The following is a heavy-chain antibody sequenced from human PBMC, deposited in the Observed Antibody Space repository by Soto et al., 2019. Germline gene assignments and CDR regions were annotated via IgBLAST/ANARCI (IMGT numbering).Heavy chain of an antibody. CDR1: GFTFSSYA. D-gene: IGHD6-13*01. V-gene: IGHV3-23*01. CDR3: AKDLDSSGWYTPKWFDP. CDR2: ISGSGGST. J-gene: IGHJ5*02. Sequence: EVQLLESGGGLVQPGGSLRLSCAASGFTFSSYAMSWVRQAPGKGLEWVSAISGSGGSTYYADSVKGRFTISRDNSKNTLYLQMNSLRAEDTAVYYCAKDLDSSGWYTPKWFDPWGQGTLVTVSS.